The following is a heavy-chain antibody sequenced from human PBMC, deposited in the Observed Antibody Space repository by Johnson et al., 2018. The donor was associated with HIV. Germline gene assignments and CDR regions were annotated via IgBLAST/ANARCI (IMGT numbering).Heavy chain of an antibody. CDR2: INSGGGT. J-gene: IGHJ3*02. V-gene: IGHV3-66*03. CDR1: GFTVSSNY. Sequence: VQLVESGGGLIQPGGSLRLSCAASGFTVSSNYMSWVRQAPGKGLEWVSVINSGGGTYYADSVTGRFTISRDNSKNTLYLQMNSLGAEDTAVYYTRATIPGDAFDIWGQGTMVTVSS. D-gene: IGHD5-12*01. CDR3: RATIPGDAFDI.